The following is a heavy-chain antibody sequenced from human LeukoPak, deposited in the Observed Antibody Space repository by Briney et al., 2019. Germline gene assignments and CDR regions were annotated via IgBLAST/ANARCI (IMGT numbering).Heavy chain of an antibody. CDR1: VGSMSSYY. J-gene: IGHJ4*02. D-gene: IGHD6-6*01. CDR3: ARVEYSSSPFDY. V-gene: IGHV4-59*01. CDR2: IYYSGST. Sequence: SETLSLTCTVSVGSMSSYYWRWIRQPQWKGLEWIGYIYYSGSTNYNPSLKSRVTISVDTSKNQFSLKLSSVTAADTAVYYCARVEYSSSPFDYWGQGTLVTVSS.